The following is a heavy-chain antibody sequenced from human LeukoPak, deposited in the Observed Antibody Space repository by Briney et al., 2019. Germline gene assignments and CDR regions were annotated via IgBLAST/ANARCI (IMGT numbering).Heavy chain of an antibody. CDR3: ARDYYGSSRHAFDI. Sequence: GGSLRLSCAASGFIVSSNYMNWVRQAPGKGLEWVSVIYSGGNTYYADSVKGRFTISRDNSKNTLYLQMNGLRAEDTAVYYCARDYYGSSRHAFDIWGQGTMVTVST. J-gene: IGHJ3*02. CDR1: GFIVSSNY. D-gene: IGHD6-13*01. V-gene: IGHV3-53*01. CDR2: IYSGGNT.